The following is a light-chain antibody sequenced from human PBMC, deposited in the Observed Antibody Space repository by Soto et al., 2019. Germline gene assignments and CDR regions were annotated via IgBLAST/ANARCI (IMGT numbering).Light chain of an antibody. CDR3: SSFTSNRIYV. J-gene: IGLJ1*01. CDR2: EVT. CDR1: STDIGGYNF. V-gene: IGLV2-8*01. Sequence: QPVLTQPPSASGSPGQSVTISCTGTSTDIGGYNFVSWYQQHPGKAPKLIIYEVTKRPSGVPDRFSGSKFGNTASLTVSGLQPEDEAEYYCSSFTSNRIYVFGPGTKLTVL.